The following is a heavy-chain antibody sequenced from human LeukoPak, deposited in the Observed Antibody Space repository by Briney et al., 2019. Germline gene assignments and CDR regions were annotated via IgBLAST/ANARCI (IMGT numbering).Heavy chain of an antibody. CDR3: ARATVTTIPLHYYGMDV. J-gene: IGHJ6*04. Sequence: PGGSLRLSCAASGFTFSSYSMNWVRQAPGKGLEWVSSISSSSSYIYYADSVKGRFPISRDNAKNSLYLQMNSLRAEDTAVYYCARATVTTIPLHYYGMDVWGKGTTVTVSS. V-gene: IGHV3-21*01. CDR1: GFTFSSYS. D-gene: IGHD4-17*01. CDR2: ISSSSSYI.